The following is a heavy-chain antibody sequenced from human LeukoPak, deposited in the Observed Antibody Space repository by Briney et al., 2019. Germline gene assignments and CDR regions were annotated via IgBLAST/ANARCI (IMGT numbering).Heavy chain of an antibody. D-gene: IGHD3-22*01. CDR1: GFTFSSYA. V-gene: IGHV3-23*01. J-gene: IGHJ4*02. CDR2: ISGSGGST. CDR3: AKDPGKRNYYDSSD. Sequence: PGGSLRLSCAASGFTFSSYAMSWVRQAPGKGLEWVSAISGSGGSTYYADSVKGQFTISRDNSKNTLYLQMNSLRAEDTAVYYCAKDPGKRNYYDSSDWGQGTLVTVSS.